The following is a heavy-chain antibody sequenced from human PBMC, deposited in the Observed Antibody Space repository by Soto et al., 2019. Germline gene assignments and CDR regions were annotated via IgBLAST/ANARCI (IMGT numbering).Heavy chain of an antibody. V-gene: IGHV4-39*01. J-gene: IGHJ4*02. CDR2: IYYSGST. CDR1: GGSISSSSYY. Sequence: QLQLQESGPGLVKPSETLSLTCTVSGGSISSSSYYWGWIRQPPGKGLEWIGSIYYSGSTYYNPSPKSRVTISVDTSKNQFSLKLSSVTAADTAVYYRARHTPAISISDHWGQGTLVTVSS. D-gene: IGHD2-15*01. CDR3: ARHTPAISISDH.